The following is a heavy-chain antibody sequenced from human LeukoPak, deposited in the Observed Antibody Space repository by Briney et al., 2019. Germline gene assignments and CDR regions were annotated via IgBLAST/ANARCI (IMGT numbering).Heavy chain of an antibody. CDR1: GFTFSRFG. J-gene: IGHJ4*02. CDR3: ARDKSYGDSEDY. V-gene: IGHV3-33*01. CDR2: IWYDGSNK. Sequence: GGSLRLSCAASGFTFSRFGMHWVRQAPGKGLEWVAVIWYDGSNKYYADSVKGRFTISRDNSKNTLYLQMNSLRAEDTAVYYCARDKSYGDSEDYWGQGTLVTVSS. D-gene: IGHD4-17*01.